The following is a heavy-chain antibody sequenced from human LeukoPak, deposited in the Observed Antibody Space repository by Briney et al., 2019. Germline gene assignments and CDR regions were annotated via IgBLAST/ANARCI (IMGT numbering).Heavy chain of an antibody. CDR2: INPNSGGT. D-gene: IGHD3-10*01. V-gene: IGHV1-2*02. J-gene: IGHJ4*02. CDR3: ARDQGYGSGGYSFDY. CDR1: GYTFAGYF. Sequence: GASVKVSCKTSGYTFAGYFVHWVRQAAGQGVEWMGWINPNSGGTNYTQNFHGRVTITSDTSINTAYMELSRLTSDDTARYYCARDQGYGSGGYSFDYWGQGTRVTVSS.